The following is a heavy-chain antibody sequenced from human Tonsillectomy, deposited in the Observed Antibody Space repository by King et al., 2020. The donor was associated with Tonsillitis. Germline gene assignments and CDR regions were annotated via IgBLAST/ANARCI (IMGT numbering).Heavy chain of an antibody. J-gene: IGHJ2*01. CDR3: ARVGGGYDSSGYSVGYFDL. CDR1: GGSISSGDYY. CDR2: IYYSGST. D-gene: IGHD3-22*01. Sequence: LQLQESGPGLVKPSQTLSLACTVSGGSISSGDYYWSWIRQPPGKGLEWIGYIYYSGSTYYNPSLKSRVSISVDTSKNQFSLKWSSVTAADTAVYYCARVGGGYDSSGYSVGYFDLWGRGTLLTVSS. V-gene: IGHV4-30-4*01.